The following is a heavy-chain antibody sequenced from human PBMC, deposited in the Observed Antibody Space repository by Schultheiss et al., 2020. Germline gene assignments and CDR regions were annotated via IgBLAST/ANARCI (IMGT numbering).Heavy chain of an antibody. CDR2: MNPNSGGT. CDR1: GYTFTSHD. D-gene: IGHD6-19*01. J-gene: IGHJ6*02. CDR3: ARRLGVAGTWEIYDYYSMDV. V-gene: IGHV1-8*01. Sequence: ASVKVSCKASGYTFTSHDINWVRQATGQGLEWMGWMNPNSGGTNYAQKYQGRVTMTTDTSTSTAYMELRSLRSDDTAVYYCARRLGVAGTWEIYDYYSMDVWGQGTTGTVSS.